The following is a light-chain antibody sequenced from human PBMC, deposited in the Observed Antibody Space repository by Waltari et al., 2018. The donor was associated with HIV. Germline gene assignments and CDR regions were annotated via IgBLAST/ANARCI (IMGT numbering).Light chain of an antibody. V-gene: IGLV1-44*01. CDR1: SSNIGSNT. CDR2: SNN. Sequence: QSVLTQPPSASGTPGQRVTISCSGSSSNIGSNTVSCFQQLPGTAPKLLIYSNNQRPSGVPDRVSGSKSGTSASLAITGLQSEDEADYYCAACDDSLNGWVFGGGTKLTVL. CDR3: AACDDSLNGWV. J-gene: IGLJ3*02.